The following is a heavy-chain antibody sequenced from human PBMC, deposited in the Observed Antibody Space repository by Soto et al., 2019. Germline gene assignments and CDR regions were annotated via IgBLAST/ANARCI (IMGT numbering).Heavy chain of an antibody. V-gene: IGHV1-18*01. J-gene: IGHJ5*02. CDR3: ARVLLWFGETGTVTNWFDP. D-gene: IGHD3-10*01. CDR1: GYTFTSYG. CDR2: ISAYNGNT. Sequence: QVQLVQSGAEVKKPGASVKVSCKASGYTFTSYGISWVRQAPGQGLEWMGWISAYNGNTNYAQKLQGRVTMTTDTSTSTAYMELRSLSSDDTAVYYCARVLLWFGETGTVTNWFDPWGQGTLVTVSS.